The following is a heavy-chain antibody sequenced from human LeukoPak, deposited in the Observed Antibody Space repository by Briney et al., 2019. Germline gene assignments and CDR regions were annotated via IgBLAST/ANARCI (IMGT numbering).Heavy chain of an antibody. D-gene: IGHD3-22*01. Sequence: GGSLRLSCAASGFIFGSYVMHWVRQAPGKGLVWVSRINSDGSSTSYADSVKGRFTISRDNAKNTLYLQMNSLRAEDTAVYYCARDMAGDYYDSSGLPDYWGQGTLVTVSS. CDR1: GFIFGSYV. CDR3: ARDMAGDYYDSSGLPDY. J-gene: IGHJ4*02. CDR2: INSDGSST. V-gene: IGHV3-74*01.